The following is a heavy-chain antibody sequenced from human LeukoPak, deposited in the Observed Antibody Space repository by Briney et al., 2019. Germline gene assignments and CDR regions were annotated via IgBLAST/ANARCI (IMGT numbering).Heavy chain of an antibody. CDR1: GGSISSYY. J-gene: IGHJ2*01. Sequence: SETLSLTCTVSGGSISSYYWSWLRQPPGKGLEWIGYIYYSGSTNYNPSLKSRVTISVDTSKNQFSLKLSSVTAADTAVYYCARSAQYVWGSYRVDWYFDLWGRVTLVTVSS. V-gene: IGHV4-59*08. D-gene: IGHD3-16*02. CDR3: ARSAQYVWGSYRVDWYFDL. CDR2: IYYSGST.